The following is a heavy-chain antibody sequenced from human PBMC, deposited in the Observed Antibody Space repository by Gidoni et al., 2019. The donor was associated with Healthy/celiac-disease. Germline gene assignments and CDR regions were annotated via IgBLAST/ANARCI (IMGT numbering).Heavy chain of an antibody. CDR2: MNPTSGNT. Sequence: QVQLVQSGAEVKKPGASVKVSCQASGYTFTSYDINWVRQATGQGLEWMGWMNPTSGNTGYAQKFQGRVTMTRNTSISTAYMELSSLRSEDTAVYYCARGRRANNWFDPWGQGTLVTVSS. CDR3: ARGRRANNWFDP. CDR1: GYTFTSYD. J-gene: IGHJ5*02. V-gene: IGHV1-8*01. D-gene: IGHD1-26*01.